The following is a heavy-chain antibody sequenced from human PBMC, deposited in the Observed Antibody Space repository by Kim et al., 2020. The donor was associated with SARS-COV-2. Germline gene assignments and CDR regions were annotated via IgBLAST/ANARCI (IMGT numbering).Heavy chain of an antibody. V-gene: IGHV3-53*01. J-gene: IGHJ3*02. CDR3: AGDIDPGHDAFDI. Sequence: CTDSVKGRFTTSRDTAKNTLYLQVDSLSDEDTAMYYCAGDIDPGHDAFDIWGQGTMVTVSS. D-gene: IGHD2-15*01.